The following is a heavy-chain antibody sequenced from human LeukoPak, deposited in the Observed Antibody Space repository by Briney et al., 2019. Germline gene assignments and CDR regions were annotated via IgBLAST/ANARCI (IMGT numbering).Heavy chain of an antibody. D-gene: IGHD2-15*01. J-gene: IGHJ4*02. CDR1: GFTFSSYG. CDR2: IRYDGSNK. CDR3: AKLDIVVVVAARDFDY. V-gene: IGHV3-30*02. Sequence: GGSLRLSCAASGFTFSSYGMHWVSQAPGKGLEWVAFIRYDGSNKYYADSVKGRFTISRDNSKNTLYLQMNSLRAEDTAVYYCAKLDIVVVVAARDFDYWGQGTLVTVSS.